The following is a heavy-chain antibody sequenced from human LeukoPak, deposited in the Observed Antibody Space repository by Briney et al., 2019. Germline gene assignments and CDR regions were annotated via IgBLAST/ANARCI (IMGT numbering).Heavy chain of an antibody. J-gene: IGHJ4*02. Sequence: GESLKISCKGSGYSFATYWIGWVRQMPGKGLEWMGIIYGGDSDTRCSPSFQGQVTISADKSISTAYLQWSSLKASDTAMHYCARARYCSGGSCYAEYWGEGTLVTASA. CDR3: ARARYCSGGSCYAEY. D-gene: IGHD2-15*01. V-gene: IGHV5-51*01. CDR1: GYSFATYW. CDR2: IYGGDSDT.